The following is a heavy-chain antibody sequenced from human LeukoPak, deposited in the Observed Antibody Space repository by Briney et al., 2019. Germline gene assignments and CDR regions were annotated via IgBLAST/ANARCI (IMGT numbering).Heavy chain of an antibody. CDR1: GFTVSSNY. D-gene: IGHD4-17*01. V-gene: IGHV3-66*01. J-gene: IGHJ4*02. CDR2: IYSGGST. Sequence: PGGSLRLSCAASGFTVSSNYMSWVRQAPGKGLEWVSVIYSGGSTYHADSVKGRFTISRDNSKNTLYLQMNSLRAEDTAVYYCARGATTVTTMVDYWGQGTLVTVSS. CDR3: ARGATTVTTMVDY.